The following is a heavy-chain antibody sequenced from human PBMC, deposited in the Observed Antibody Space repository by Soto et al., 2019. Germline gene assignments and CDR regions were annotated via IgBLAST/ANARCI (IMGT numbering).Heavy chain of an antibody. Sequence: EVQLVESGGGLVQPGGSLRLSCAASTFTFSNHWMSWVRQAPGKGLEWVANKNQGGSAKYYLDSVKGRFTISRDNAKNSLDLHMNSLRAEDTAVYYCARIYCSTTSCYIDYWGQGTPVTVSS. V-gene: IGHV3-7*01. CDR3: ARIYCSTTSCYIDY. D-gene: IGHD2-2*02. CDR1: TFTFSNHW. J-gene: IGHJ4*02. CDR2: KNQGGSAK.